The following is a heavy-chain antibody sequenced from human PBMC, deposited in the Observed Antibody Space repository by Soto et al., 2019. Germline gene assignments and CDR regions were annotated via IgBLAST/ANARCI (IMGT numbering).Heavy chain of an antibody. J-gene: IGHJ6*02. CDR2: IWYDGSNK. V-gene: IGHV3-33*01. CDR3: ARDQSLPPDAIYYYYRMDV. CDR1: GFTFSSYG. Sequence: QVQLVESGGGVVQPGRSLRLSCAASGFTFSSYGMHWVRQAPGKGLEWVAVIWYDGSNKYYADSVKGRFTISRDNSKNTLYLQMNSLRAEDTAVYYCARDQSLPPDAIYYYYRMDVWGQGTTVTVSS. D-gene: IGHD3-16*01.